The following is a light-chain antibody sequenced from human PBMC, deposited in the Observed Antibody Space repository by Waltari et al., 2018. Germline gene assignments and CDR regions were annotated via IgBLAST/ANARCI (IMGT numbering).Light chain of an antibody. CDR3: SSYTSSSTLV. CDR2: DVS. Sequence: QSALTQPASVSGSPGQSITISCTATSSDVGCYNYVSWYQQHPGKAPKLMIYDVSNRPSGVSNRFSGSKSGNTASRTISGLQAEDEADYYCSSYTSSSTLVFGGGTKLTVL. V-gene: IGLV2-14*03. CDR1: SSDVGCYNY. J-gene: IGLJ2*01.